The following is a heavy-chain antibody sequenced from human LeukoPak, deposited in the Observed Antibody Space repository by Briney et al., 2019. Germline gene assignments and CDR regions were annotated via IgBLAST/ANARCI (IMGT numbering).Heavy chain of an antibody. CDR2: ISYDGSNK. Sequence: GGSLRLSCAASGFTFSSYEMNWVRQAPGKGLEWVAVISYDGSNKYYADSVKGRFTISRDNSKNTLYLQMNSLRAEDTAVYYCAKDGSLATSSSWHGGVDYWGQGTLVTVSS. D-gene: IGHD6-13*01. J-gene: IGHJ4*02. CDR1: GFTFSSYE. V-gene: IGHV3-30*18. CDR3: AKDGSLATSSSWHGGVDY.